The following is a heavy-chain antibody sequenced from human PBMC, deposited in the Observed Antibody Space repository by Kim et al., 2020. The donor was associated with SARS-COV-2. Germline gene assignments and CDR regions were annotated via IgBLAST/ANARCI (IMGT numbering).Heavy chain of an antibody. CDR1: GGSISSGGYY. Sequence: SETLSLTCTVSGGSISSGGYYWSWIRQHPGKGLEWIGYIYYSGSTYYNPSLKSRVTISVDTSKNQFSLKLSSVTAADTAVYYCARATFYDFWSGNAFDIWGQGTMVTASS. V-gene: IGHV4-31*03. CDR3: ARATFYDFWSGNAFDI. CDR2: IYYSGST. D-gene: IGHD3-3*01. J-gene: IGHJ3*02.